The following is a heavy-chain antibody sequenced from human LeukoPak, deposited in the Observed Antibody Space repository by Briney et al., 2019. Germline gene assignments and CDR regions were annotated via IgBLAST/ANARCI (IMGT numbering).Heavy chain of an antibody. CDR2: TYYRSKWYN. D-gene: IGHD3-10*01. CDR1: GDSVSSNSAA. Sequence: SQTLSLTFAISGDSVSSNSAAWNWLRQSPSRGLEWLGKTYYRSKWYNDHAVSVKSRITINPDTSKNQFSLHLNSVTPEDTAVYYCASYITMVRGRYFDYWGQGTLVTVSS. J-gene: IGHJ4*02. CDR3: ASYITMVRGRYFDY. V-gene: IGHV6-1*01.